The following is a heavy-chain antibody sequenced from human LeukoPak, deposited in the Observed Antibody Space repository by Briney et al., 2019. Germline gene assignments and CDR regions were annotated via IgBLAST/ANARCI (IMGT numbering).Heavy chain of an antibody. CDR2: IYYSGST. CDR1: GGSISSYY. Sequence: SETLSLTCTVSGGSISSYYWSWIWQPPGKGLEWIGYIYYSGSTNYNPSLKSRVTISVDTSKNQFSPKLSSVTAADTAVYYCAREYYYDSSGYFNGAFDIWGQGTMVTVSS. D-gene: IGHD3-22*01. J-gene: IGHJ3*02. V-gene: IGHV4-59*12. CDR3: AREYYYDSSGYFNGAFDI.